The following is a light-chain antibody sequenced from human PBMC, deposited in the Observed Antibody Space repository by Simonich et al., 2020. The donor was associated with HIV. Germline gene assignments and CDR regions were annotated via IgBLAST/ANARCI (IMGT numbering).Light chain of an antibody. CDR1: ALPNQY. V-gene: IGLV3-25*03. J-gene: IGLJ3*02. CDR2: KDS. CDR3: QSADTSGTYRV. Sequence: SYELTQPPSVSVSPGQTARIPCSGDALPNQYAYWFQQKPGQAPVLVICKDSERPSGIPERFSGSSSGTTVTLTISGVHAEDEADYYCQSADTSGTYRVFGGGTKLTVL.